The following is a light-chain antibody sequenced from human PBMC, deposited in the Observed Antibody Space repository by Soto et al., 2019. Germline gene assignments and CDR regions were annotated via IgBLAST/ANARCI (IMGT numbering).Light chain of an antibody. CDR1: QGITTY. Sequence: PGERATLSCRASQGITTYLAWYQQKRGQPPRLLIYDAFNRATGIPARFSGTGSGTEFTLTISSREPEDFAIYYCQHRSNWPPALIFGGGTKVEI. CDR3: QHRSNWPPALI. V-gene: IGKV3-11*01. J-gene: IGKJ4*01. CDR2: DAF.